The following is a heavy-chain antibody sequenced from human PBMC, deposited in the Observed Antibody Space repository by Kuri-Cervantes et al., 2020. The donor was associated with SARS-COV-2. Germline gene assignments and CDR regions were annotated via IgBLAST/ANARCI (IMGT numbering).Heavy chain of an antibody. Sequence: GGSLRLSCAASGFTFSSYSMNWVRQAPGKGLEWVSCISSSSSYIYYADSVKGRFTISRDNAKNSLYLQMNSLRADDTAVYYCVRDGDHWNFDYWGQGTLVTVSS. J-gene: IGHJ4*02. CDR3: VRDGDHWNFDY. CDR1: GFTFSSYS. CDR2: ISSSSSYI. V-gene: IGHV3-21*01. D-gene: IGHD1-1*01.